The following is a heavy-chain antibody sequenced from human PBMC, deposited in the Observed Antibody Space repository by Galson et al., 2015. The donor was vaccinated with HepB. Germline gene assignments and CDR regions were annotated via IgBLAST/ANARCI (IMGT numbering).Heavy chain of an antibody. D-gene: IGHD3-10*01. CDR1: GYTFTSYG. CDR3: ARVHHLGYGSGSYYKFYYFDY. Sequence: SVKVSCKASGYTFTSYGISWVRQAPGQGLEWMGWISAYNGNTNYAQKLQGRVTMTTDTSTSTAYMELRSLRSDDTAVYYCARVHHLGYGSGSYYKFYYFDYWGQGTLVTVSS. V-gene: IGHV1-18*01. J-gene: IGHJ4*02. CDR2: ISAYNGNT.